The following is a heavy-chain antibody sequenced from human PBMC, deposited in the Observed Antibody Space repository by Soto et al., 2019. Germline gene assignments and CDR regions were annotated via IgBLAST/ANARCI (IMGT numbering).Heavy chain of an antibody. CDR3: ARETPTWYYYDSSGSLDY. J-gene: IGHJ4*02. CDR2: ISSSSSYI. CDR1: GFTFSSYS. Sequence: GGSLRLSCAASGFTFSSYSMNWVRQAPGKGLEWVSSISSSSSYIYYADSVKGRFTISRDNAKNSLYLQMNSLRAEDTAVYYCARETPTWYYYDSSGSLDYWGQGTLVTVS. D-gene: IGHD3-22*01. V-gene: IGHV3-21*01.